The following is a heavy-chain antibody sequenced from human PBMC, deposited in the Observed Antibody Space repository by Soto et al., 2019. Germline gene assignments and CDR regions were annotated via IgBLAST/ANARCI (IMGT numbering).Heavy chain of an antibody. CDR1: GGSISSYY. CDR2: IYYSGST. V-gene: IGHV4-59*01. CDR3: AREGPSSEPYYYYYMDV. J-gene: IGHJ6*03. Sequence: SETLSLTCTVSGGSISSYYWSWIRQPPGKGLEWIGYIYYSGSTNYNPSLKSRVTISVDTSKNQFSLKLSSVTAADTAVYYCAREGPSSEPYYYYYMDVWGKGTTVTVSS. D-gene: IGHD6-6*01.